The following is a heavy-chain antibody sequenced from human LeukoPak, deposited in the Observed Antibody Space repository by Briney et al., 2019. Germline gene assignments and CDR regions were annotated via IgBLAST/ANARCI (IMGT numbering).Heavy chain of an antibody. Sequence: SETLSLTCTVSGGSISSYYWSWIRQPAGKGLEWIGRIYTSGSTNYNPSLKSRVTMSVDTSKNQFSLRLNSVTAADTAVYYCARGRGWYLYEWFDPWGQGTLVTVSS. CDR1: GGSISSYY. CDR2: IYTSGST. V-gene: IGHV4-4*07. CDR3: ARGRGWYLYEWFDP. J-gene: IGHJ5*02. D-gene: IGHD6-19*01.